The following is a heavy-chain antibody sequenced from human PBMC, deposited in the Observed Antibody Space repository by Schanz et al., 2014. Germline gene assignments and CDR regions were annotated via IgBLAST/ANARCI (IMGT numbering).Heavy chain of an antibody. V-gene: IGHV3-48*02. CDR2: MIGSGSSV. CDR3: ARGSGKNHHHYGLDV. Sequence: ESGGGVVQPGRSLRLSCAASGFAFNNYGMSWVRQAPGKGLEWVSRMIGSGSSVFYADSVKGRFTISRDNAKNSLYLQMNSLRDEDTAVYYCARGSGKNHHHYGLDVWGQGATVTVSS. CDR1: GFAFNNYG. J-gene: IGHJ6*02. D-gene: IGHD3-10*01.